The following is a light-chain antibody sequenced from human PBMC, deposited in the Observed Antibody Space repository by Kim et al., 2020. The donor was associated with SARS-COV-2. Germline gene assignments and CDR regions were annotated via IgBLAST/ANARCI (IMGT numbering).Light chain of an antibody. Sequence: PSVGDRVTIPCRASQSVSSWLAWYQQKPGKAPNLLIYEASTSENGVPSRFSGSGSETEFTLTISSPQPDDFATYYCQQYNSYPWTFGQGTKVDIK. V-gene: IGKV1-5*03. J-gene: IGKJ1*01. CDR2: EAS. CDR3: QQYNSYPWT. CDR1: QSVSSW.